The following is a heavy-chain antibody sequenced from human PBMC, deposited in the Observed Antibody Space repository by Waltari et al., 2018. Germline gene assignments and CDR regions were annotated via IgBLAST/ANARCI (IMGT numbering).Heavy chain of an antibody. D-gene: IGHD3-10*01. CDR2: IKQDGSEK. CDR1: GFTFSSYW. V-gene: IGHV3-7*01. CDR3: AREAPPYYYGSGSPLDY. Sequence: EVQLVESGGGLVQPGGSLRLSCAASGFTFSSYWMSWVRQAPGKGLEWVANIKQDGSEKYYVDSVKGRFTISRDNAKNSLYLQMNSLRAEDTAVYYCAREAPPYYYGSGSPLDYWGQGTLVTVSS. J-gene: IGHJ4*02.